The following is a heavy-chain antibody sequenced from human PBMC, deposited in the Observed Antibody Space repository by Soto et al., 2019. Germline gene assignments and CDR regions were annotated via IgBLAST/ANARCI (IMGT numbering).Heavy chain of an antibody. J-gene: IGHJ4*02. CDR2: ISGSGGST. CDR1: GFTFSSYA. CDR3: ATRPLKISRFDS. Sequence: GGSLRLSCAASGFTFSSYAMSWVRQAPGKGLEWVSAISGSGGSTYYADSVKGRFTISRDNSKNTLYLQMNSLRAEDTAVYYCATRPLKISRFDSWGQGTLVTVSS. V-gene: IGHV3-23*01.